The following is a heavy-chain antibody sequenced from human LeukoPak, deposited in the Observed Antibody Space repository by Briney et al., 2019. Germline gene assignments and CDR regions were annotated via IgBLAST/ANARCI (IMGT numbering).Heavy chain of an antibody. Sequence: GRSLRLSCAASGITFSSYGFHWVRQAPGKGLVWVAVIWYDGSNEYYADSVKGRFTISRDNSKNTLYLQMNSLRAEDTAVYYCARDGGRWPDYWGQGTLVTVSS. V-gene: IGHV3-33*01. CDR1: GITFSSYG. J-gene: IGHJ4*02. D-gene: IGHD4-23*01. CDR2: IWYDGSNE. CDR3: ARDGGRWPDY.